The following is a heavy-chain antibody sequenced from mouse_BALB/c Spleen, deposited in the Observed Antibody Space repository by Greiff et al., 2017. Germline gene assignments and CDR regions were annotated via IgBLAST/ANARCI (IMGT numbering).Heavy chain of an antibody. CDR3: ARGLGLRRGYYFDY. Sequence: QVQLQQSGAELAKPGASVKMSCKASGYTFTSYWMHWVKQRPGQGLEWIGYINPSTGYTEYNQKFKDKATLTADKSSSTAYMQLSSLTSEDSAVYYCARGLGLRRGYYFDYWGQGTTLTVSS. CDR1: GYTFTSYW. J-gene: IGHJ2*01. D-gene: IGHD2-4*01. V-gene: IGHV1-7*01. CDR2: INPSTGYT.